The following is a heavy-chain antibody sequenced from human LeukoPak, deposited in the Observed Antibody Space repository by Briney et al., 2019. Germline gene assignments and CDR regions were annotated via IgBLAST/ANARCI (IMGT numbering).Heavy chain of an antibody. V-gene: IGHV3-66*04. J-gene: IGHJ3*02. CDR3: ARPYDSSGYPLSPDAFDI. Sequence: GGSLRLSCAASGFTVSSNYMSWVRQAPGKGLEWVSVIYSGGSTYYADSVKGRFTISRDNSKNTLYLQMNSLRAEDTAVYYCARPYDSSGYPLSPDAFDIWGQGTMVTGSS. CDR2: IYSGGST. CDR1: GFTVSSNY. D-gene: IGHD3-22*01.